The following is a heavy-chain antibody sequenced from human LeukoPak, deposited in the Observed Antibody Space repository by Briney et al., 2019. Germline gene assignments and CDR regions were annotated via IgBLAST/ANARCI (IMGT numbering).Heavy chain of an antibody. Sequence: GGSLRLSCAASGFTFSSYAMSWVCQAPGKGLEWVSAISGSGGSTYYADSVKGRFTISRDNSKNTLYLQMNSLRAEDTAVYYCAKYRRPAPQYYFDYWGQGTLVTVSS. CDR2: ISGSGGST. D-gene: IGHD1-26*01. CDR1: GFTFSSYA. V-gene: IGHV3-23*01. J-gene: IGHJ4*02. CDR3: AKYRRPAPQYYFDY.